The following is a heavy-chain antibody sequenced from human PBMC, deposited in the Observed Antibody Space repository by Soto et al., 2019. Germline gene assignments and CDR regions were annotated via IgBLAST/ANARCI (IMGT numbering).Heavy chain of an antibody. CDR2: INHSGST. CDR3: ARSVLLWFGVPNWFDP. J-gene: IGHJ5*02. Sequence: SETLSLTCAVYGGSFSGYYWSWIRQPPGKGLEWIGEINHSGSTNYNPSLKSRVTISVDTSKNQFSLKLSSVTAADTAVYYCARSVLLWFGVPNWFDPWGQGTLVTVSS. CDR1: GGSFSGYY. V-gene: IGHV4-34*01. D-gene: IGHD3-10*01.